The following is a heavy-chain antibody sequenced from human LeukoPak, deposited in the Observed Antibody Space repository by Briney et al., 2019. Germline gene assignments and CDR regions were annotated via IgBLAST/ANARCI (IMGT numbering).Heavy chain of an antibody. CDR1: GFFVSSNY. J-gene: IGHJ4*01. Sequence: GGSLRLSCAASGFFVSSNYMNWVRQAPGKGLEWVSFIHNDGSTFYADSVKGRFTISKDNSKNTVYLQMNSLRAEDTAVYYCARGPGSSGGAYVGDYWGHGTLVTVSS. CDR3: ARGPGSSGGAYVGDY. D-gene: IGHD3-22*01. CDR2: IHNDGST. V-gene: IGHV3-53*01.